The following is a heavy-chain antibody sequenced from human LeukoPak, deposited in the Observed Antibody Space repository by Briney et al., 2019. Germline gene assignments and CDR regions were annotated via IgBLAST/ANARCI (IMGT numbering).Heavy chain of an antibody. CDR3: ARSAPLDPLTGYGMDV. J-gene: IGHJ6*02. Sequence: GESLKISCKGSGYSFTSYWIGWVRQMPGKGLEWMGIIYPGDSDTRYSPSFQGQVTISADKSISTAYLQWSSLKASDTAMYYCARSAPLDPLTGYGMDVWGQGTTVTVSS. CDR1: GYSFTSYW. CDR2: IYPGDSDT. D-gene: IGHD3-9*01. V-gene: IGHV5-51*01.